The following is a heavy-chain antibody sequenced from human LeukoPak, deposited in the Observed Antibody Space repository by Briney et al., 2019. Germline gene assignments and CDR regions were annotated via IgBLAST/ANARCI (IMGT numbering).Heavy chain of an antibody. V-gene: IGHV5-51*01. CDR3: ARSHSSSSTDYYMDV. J-gene: IGHJ6*03. D-gene: IGHD6-6*01. Sequence: GESLKISCKGSGYSFTSYWIGWVRQKPGKGLEWMGIIYPGDSDTRYSPSFQGQVTISADKSISTAYLQWSSLKASDTAMYYCARSHSSSSTDYYMDVWGKGTTVTVSS. CDR2: IYPGDSDT. CDR1: GYSFTSYW.